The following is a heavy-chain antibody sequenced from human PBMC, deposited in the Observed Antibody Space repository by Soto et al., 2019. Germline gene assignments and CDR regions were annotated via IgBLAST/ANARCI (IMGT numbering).Heavy chain of an antibody. D-gene: IGHD4-17*01. J-gene: IGHJ2*01. V-gene: IGHV1-69*12. CDR3: ANLRTTVTTFDWYFDL. Sequence: QVQLVQSGAEVKKPGSSVKVSCKASGGTFSSYAISWVRQAPGQGLEWMGGIIPIFGTANYAQKFQGRVTSTADESTSTAYMELSSLRSEDTAVYYCANLRTTVTTFDWYFDLWGRGTLVTVSS. CDR1: GGTFSSYA. CDR2: IIPIFGTA.